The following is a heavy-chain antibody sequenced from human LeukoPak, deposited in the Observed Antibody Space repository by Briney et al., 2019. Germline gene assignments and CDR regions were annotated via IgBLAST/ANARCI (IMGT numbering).Heavy chain of an antibody. Sequence: GGSLRLSCAASGFTFDDYAMHWGRQAPGKGLEWVSLISGDGGSTYYSDSVKGRFTISRDNSKNSLYLQMNSLRTEDTALYYCENDYLIRAGSGDSWDAFDIWGQGTMVTVSS. J-gene: IGHJ3*02. V-gene: IGHV3-43*02. CDR3: ENDYLIRAGSGDSWDAFDI. CDR1: GFTFDDYA. D-gene: IGHD3-10*01. CDR2: ISGDGGST.